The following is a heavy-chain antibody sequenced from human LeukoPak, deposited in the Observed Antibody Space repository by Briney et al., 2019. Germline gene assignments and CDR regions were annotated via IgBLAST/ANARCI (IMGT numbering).Heavy chain of an antibody. Sequence: GGSLRLSCAASGFTVSSNYMSWVRQAPGKGLEWVSGIYSGGSTYYADSVKGRFTISRDNSKNTLYLQMNSLRAEDTAVYYCARVTPSDAFDIWGQGTMVTVSS. J-gene: IGHJ3*02. CDR1: GFTVSSNY. CDR2: IYSGGST. CDR3: ARVTPSDAFDI. D-gene: IGHD6-6*01. V-gene: IGHV3-53*01.